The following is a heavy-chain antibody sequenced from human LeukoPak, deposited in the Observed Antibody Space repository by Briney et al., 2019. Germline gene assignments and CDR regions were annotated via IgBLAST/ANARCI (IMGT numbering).Heavy chain of an antibody. D-gene: IGHD1-26*01. V-gene: IGHV1-24*01. CDR2: FDPEDGET. J-gene: IGHJ4*02. Sequence: ASVKVSCKASGGTFSSYAISWVRQAPGKGLEWMGGFDPEDGETIYAQKFQGRVTMTEDTSTDTAYMELSSLRSEDTAVYYCATGIVGADTNYYFDYWGQGTLVTVSS. CDR1: GGTFSSYA. CDR3: ATGIVGADTNYYFDY.